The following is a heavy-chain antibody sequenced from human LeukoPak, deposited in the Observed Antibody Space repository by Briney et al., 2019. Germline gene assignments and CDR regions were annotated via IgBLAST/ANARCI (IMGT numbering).Heavy chain of an antibody. CDR2: IRNKINSYTT. CDR3: TRLERDTPMVPFDP. D-gene: IGHD5-18*01. Sequence: GGSLRLSCAASGFTFSGSAIHWVRQASGKGLEWVGRIRNKINSYTTAYAASVKGRFTISRDDSKNTAYLQMNSLKSEDTAVYYCTRLERDTPMVPFDPWGQGTLVTASS. J-gene: IGHJ5*02. V-gene: IGHV3-73*01. CDR1: GFTFSGSA.